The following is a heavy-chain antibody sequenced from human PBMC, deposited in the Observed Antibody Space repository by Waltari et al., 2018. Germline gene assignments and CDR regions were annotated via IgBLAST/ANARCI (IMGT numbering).Heavy chain of an antibody. D-gene: IGHD1-1*01. CDR1: EYTFSTYW. V-gene: IGHV3-74*01. J-gene: IGHJ4*02. CDR2: INTDGSST. Sequence: EVQLVESGGGSVHPGGSLSLSVPASEYTFSTYWMNWVRQAPGKGLEWVSRINTDGSSTLYADSVKGRFTISRDNAKNTLYLQMNSLRVEDTAVYYCVATGNAGYWGQGALVTVSS. CDR3: VATGNAGY.